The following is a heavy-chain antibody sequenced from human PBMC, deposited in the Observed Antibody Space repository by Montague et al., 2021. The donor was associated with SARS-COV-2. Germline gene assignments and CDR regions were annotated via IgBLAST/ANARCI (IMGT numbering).Heavy chain of an antibody. CDR3: ARGAPTITMIVVVVTGAGWYFDL. CDR2: IYYRGST. J-gene: IGHJ2*01. V-gene: IGHV4-59*12. CDR1: GGSINSSF. D-gene: IGHD3-22*01. Sequence: SETLSLTCTVSGGSINSSFWSWIRQPPGKGLEWIGYIYYRGSTNYNPSLETRATISVDTSKNQFSLKLSSVTAADTAVYYCARGAPTITMIVVVVTGAGWYFDLWGRGTLVSVSA.